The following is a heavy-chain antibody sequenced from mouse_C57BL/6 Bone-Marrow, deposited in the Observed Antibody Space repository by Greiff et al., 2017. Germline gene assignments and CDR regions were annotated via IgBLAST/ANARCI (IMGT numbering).Heavy chain of an antibody. V-gene: IGHV5-17*01. Sequence: EVQLVESGGGLVKPGGSLKLSCAASGFTFSDYGMHWVRQAPEKGLEWVAYISSGSSTIYYADTVKGRFTISRDNAKNTLFLQMTSLRSEDTAMYYCARTGYHYGRSYPWYFDVWGTGTTVTVSS. CDR2: ISSGSSTI. CDR1: GFTFSDYG. J-gene: IGHJ1*03. D-gene: IGHD1-1*01. CDR3: ARTGYHYGRSYPWYFDV.